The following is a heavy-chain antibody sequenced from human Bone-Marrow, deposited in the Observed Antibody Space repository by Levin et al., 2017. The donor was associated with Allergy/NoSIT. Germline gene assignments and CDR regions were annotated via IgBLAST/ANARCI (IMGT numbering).Heavy chain of an antibody. Sequence: SETLSLTCSVSGGSVTNTNYYWSWIRQAPGKGLEWIGSIYHTGNAHYNPSLNSRVTMSIDTSKKQMSLNLTSVTAADTAVYYCARVVFFRYCSGGTCSTHYYYMDVWGKGTTVNVPS. CDR3: ARVVFFRYCSGGTCSTHYYYMDV. CDR2: IYHTGNA. CDR1: GGSVTNTNYY. J-gene: IGHJ6*03. D-gene: IGHD2-15*01. V-gene: IGHV4-61*01.